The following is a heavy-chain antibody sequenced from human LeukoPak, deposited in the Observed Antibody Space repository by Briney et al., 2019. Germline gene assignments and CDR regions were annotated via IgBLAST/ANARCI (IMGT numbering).Heavy chain of an antibody. J-gene: IGHJ4*02. Sequence: SQTLSLTCAVSGGSISSGGYSWSWIRQPPGKGLEWIGYIYHSGSTYYNPSLKSRVTISVDRSQNQFSLKLSSVTAADTAVYYCARRSHLLEAADYWGQGTLVTVSS. CDR1: GGSISSGGYS. V-gene: IGHV4-30-2*01. D-gene: IGHD1-1*01. CDR3: ARRSHLLEAADY. CDR2: IYHSGST.